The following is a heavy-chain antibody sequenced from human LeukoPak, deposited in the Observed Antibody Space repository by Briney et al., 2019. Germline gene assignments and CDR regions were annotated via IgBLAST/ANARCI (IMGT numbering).Heavy chain of an antibody. CDR1: GFTFSSYS. Sequence: PGGSLRLSCAASGFTFSSYSMNWVRQAPGKGLEWVSSISSSSSYIYYADSVKGRFTISRDNAKNSLYLQMNSLRAEDTAVYYCARWYCSGGSCYSSTKDAFDIWGQGTMVTVSS. D-gene: IGHD2-15*01. CDR2: ISSSSSYI. CDR3: ARWYCSGGSCYSSTKDAFDI. V-gene: IGHV3-21*01. J-gene: IGHJ3*02.